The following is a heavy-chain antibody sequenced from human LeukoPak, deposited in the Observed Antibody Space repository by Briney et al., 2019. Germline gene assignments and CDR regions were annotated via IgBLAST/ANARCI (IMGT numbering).Heavy chain of an antibody. Sequence: SETLSLTCAVYGGSFSDYYWSWIRQPPGKGLEWIGEINHSGSTNYNPSLKSRVTISVDTSKNQFSLKLSSVTAADTAVYYCARDHFGSRAFDIWGQGTMVTVSS. D-gene: IGHD2-2*01. CDR2: INHSGST. CDR3: ARDHFGSRAFDI. CDR1: GGSFSDYY. J-gene: IGHJ3*02. V-gene: IGHV4-34*01.